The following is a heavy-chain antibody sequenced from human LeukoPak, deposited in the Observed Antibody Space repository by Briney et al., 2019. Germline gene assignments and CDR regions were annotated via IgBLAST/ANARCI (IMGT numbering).Heavy chain of an antibody. CDR2: IDPNSGNT. D-gene: IGHD5-24*01. J-gene: IGHJ4*02. CDR3: ARPPGRDGYNRFDH. V-gene: IGHV1-2*02. CDR1: GYTFTGYY. Sequence: ASVKVSCKASGYTFTGYYMHWMRQAPGQGLEWMGWIDPNSGNTNYAQKFQGRVTMTRDTSISAAYMELSRLRSDDTAVYYCARPPGRDGYNRFDHWGQGTLLTVSS.